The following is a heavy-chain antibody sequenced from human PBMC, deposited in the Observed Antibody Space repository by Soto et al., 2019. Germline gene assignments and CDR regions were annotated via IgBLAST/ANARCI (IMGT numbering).Heavy chain of an antibody. Sequence: QVQLVQSGAEVTKPGASVKVSCKASGYTFTSYDINWVRQATGQGLEWMGWMNPNSGNTGYAQKFQGSVTMTRNTSISTAYMALSSLRSEDTAVYYWARERSAAGTGWFDPWGQGTLVTVSS. CDR1: GYTFTSYD. J-gene: IGHJ5*02. D-gene: IGHD6-13*01. V-gene: IGHV1-8*01. CDR3: ARERSAAGTGWFDP. CDR2: MNPNSGNT.